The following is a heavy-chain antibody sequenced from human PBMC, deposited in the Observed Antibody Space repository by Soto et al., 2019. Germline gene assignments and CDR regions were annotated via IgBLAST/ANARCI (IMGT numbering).Heavy chain of an antibody. CDR3: ARGSPAPVDH. V-gene: IGHV1-46*01. D-gene: IGHD6-19*01. Sequence: ASVKVACRAPEDTFTSYYINWVRQTPGHGLEWMGIINPNGGSTRYAQKFQGRVTMTRNTSINTAYMELRSLRSQDTAVYYCARGSPAPVDHWGQGTQVTVSS. CDR2: INPNGGST. J-gene: IGHJ4*02. CDR1: EDTFTSYY.